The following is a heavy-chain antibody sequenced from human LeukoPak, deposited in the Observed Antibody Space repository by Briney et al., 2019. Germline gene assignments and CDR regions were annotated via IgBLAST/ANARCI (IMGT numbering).Heavy chain of an antibody. D-gene: IGHD1-26*01. CDR1: GFTFSSYA. CDR2: ISGSGGGT. CDR3: AKDTYSGSYGLNY. V-gene: IGHV3-23*01. Sequence: PGGSLRLSCAASGFTFSSYAMSWVRQAPGKGLEWVSAISGSGGGTYYADSVKGRFTISRDNSKNTLYLQMNSLRAEDTAVYYCAKDTYSGSYGLNYWGQGTLVTVSS. J-gene: IGHJ4*02.